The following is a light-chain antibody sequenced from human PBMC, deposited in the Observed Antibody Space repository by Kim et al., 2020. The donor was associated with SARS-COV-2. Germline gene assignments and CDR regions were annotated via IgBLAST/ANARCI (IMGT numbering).Light chain of an antibody. CDR3: QHRYNWPLT. Sequence: LYPGESATLTCRASQSVDSSLAWYQQKPGQAPRLLIYDASSRATGIPVRFSGSGSGTDFTLTISSLEPEDFAVYYCQHRYNWPLTFGGGTKVDIK. J-gene: IGKJ4*01. CDR1: QSVDSS. CDR2: DAS. V-gene: IGKV3-11*01.